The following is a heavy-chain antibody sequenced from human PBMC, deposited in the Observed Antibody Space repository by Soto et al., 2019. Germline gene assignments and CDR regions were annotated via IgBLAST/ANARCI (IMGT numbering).Heavy chain of an antibody. CDR1: GGSIINYY. V-gene: IGHV4-59*01. CDR3: ARVVPDGYSDY. J-gene: IGHJ4*02. Sequence: SDTLSLTCTVSGGSIINYYWTWIRQPPGKGLEWIGYVFYTGSTNYNPSLKSRVTISVDKSKNQFSLNLSSVTAADTAVYFCARVVPDGYSDYWGQGTLVTVSS. CDR2: VFYTGST. D-gene: IGHD5-12*01.